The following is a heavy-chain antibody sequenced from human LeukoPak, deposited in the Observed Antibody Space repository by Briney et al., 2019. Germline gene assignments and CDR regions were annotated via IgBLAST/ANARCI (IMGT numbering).Heavy chain of an antibody. CDR2: INPNSGGT. Sequence: ASVKLSCKASGYTFTGYYMHWVRQAPGQGLEWMGWINPNSGGTNYAQKFQGRVTMTRDTSISTAYMELSRLRSDDTAVYYCARKSSGLRLWELSPCRQGTLVTVSS. CDR3: ARKSSGLRLWELSP. CDR1: GYTFTGYY. V-gene: IGHV1-2*02. D-gene: IGHD3-16*02. J-gene: IGHJ5*02.